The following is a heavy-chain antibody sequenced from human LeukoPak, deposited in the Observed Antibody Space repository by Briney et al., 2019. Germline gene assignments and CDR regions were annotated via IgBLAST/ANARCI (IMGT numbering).Heavy chain of an antibody. D-gene: IGHD3-3*01. V-gene: IGHV1-18*04. J-gene: IGHJ4*02. Sequence: ASVKVSCKTSGYNFIIFGMSWVRQAPGQGLEWMGWISAKNGDTNSVEKLQGRVTMTTDTSTSTAYMELRSLTSDDTAVYYCARYYYDFWSGYPSFDYWGQGTLVTVSS. CDR2: ISAKNGDT. CDR1: GYNFIIFG. CDR3: ARYYYDFWSGYPSFDY.